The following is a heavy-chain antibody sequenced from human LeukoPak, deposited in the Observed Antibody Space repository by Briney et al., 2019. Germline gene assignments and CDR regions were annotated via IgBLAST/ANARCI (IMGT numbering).Heavy chain of an antibody. CDR1: GFTFSSYE. Sequence: PGGSLRLSCAASGFTFSSYEMNWVRQAPGKGLEWVSYISSSGSTIYYADSVKGRFTISRDNAKNSLYLQMNSLRAEDTAVYYCARNSGSYYRYNDALDIWGQGTMVTVSS. J-gene: IGHJ3*02. CDR2: ISSSGSTI. V-gene: IGHV3-48*03. D-gene: IGHD1-26*01. CDR3: ARNSGSYYRYNDALDI.